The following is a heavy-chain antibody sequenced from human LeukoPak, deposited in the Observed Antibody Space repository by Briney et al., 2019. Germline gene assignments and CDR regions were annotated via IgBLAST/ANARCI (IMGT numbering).Heavy chain of an antibody. CDR1: GFTFSSYG. J-gene: IGHJ4*02. CDR2: ICYDGSNK. D-gene: IGHD6-13*01. V-gene: IGHV3-33*01. Sequence: GGSLRLSCAASGFTFSSYGMHWVRQAPGKGLEWVAVICYDGSNKYYADSVKGRFTISRDNSKDTLYLQMNSLRAKDTAVYYCARGQLGLHYFDYWGQGTLVTVSS. CDR3: ARGQLGLHYFDY.